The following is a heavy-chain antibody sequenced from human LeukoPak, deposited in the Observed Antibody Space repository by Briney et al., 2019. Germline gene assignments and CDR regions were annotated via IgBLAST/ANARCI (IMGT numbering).Heavy chain of an antibody. D-gene: IGHD6-6*01. CDR2: IIPIFGTA. CDR1: GGTFSSYA. Sequence: SVKVSCKASGGTFSSYAISWVRQAPGQGLKWMGGIIPIFGTANYAQKFQGRVTITTDESTSTAYMELSSLRSEDTAVYYCARGGYSSSNYYFDYWGQGTLVTVSS. CDR3: ARGGYSSSNYYFDY. J-gene: IGHJ4*02. V-gene: IGHV1-69*05.